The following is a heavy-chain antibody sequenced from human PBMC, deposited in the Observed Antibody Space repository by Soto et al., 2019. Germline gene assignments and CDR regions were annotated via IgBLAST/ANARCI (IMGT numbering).Heavy chain of an antibody. CDR2: ISSSSSTI. Sequence: EVQLVESGGGLVQPGGSLRLSCAASGFTFSSYSMNWVRQAPGKGLEWVSYISSSSSTIYYADSVKGRFTISRDNAKNSLYLQMNSLRAEDTAVYYCARGSGLDIVVVVAAVDWGQGTLVTVSS. V-gene: IGHV3-48*01. CDR1: GFTFSSYS. CDR3: ARGSGLDIVVVVAAVD. D-gene: IGHD2-15*01. J-gene: IGHJ4*02.